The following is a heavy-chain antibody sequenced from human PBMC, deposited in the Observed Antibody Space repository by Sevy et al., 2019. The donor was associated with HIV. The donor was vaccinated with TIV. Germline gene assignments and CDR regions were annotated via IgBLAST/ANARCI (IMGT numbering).Heavy chain of an antibody. V-gene: IGHV3-21*01. D-gene: IGHD3-3*01. Sequence: GGYLRLSCAASGFTFSSYSMNWVRQAPGKGLEWVSSISSSSSYIYYADAVKGRFTISRDNAKNSLYLQMNSLRAEDTAVYYCARDSSDYDFWSGYYTSDYGMDVWGQGTTVTVSS. J-gene: IGHJ6*02. CDR1: GFTFSSYS. CDR2: ISSSSSYI. CDR3: ARDSSDYDFWSGYYTSDYGMDV.